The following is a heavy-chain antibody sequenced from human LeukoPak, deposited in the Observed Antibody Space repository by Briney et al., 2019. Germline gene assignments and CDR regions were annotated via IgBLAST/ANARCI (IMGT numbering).Heavy chain of an antibody. J-gene: IGHJ6*02. CDR3: AKSTDYWFYGMDV. D-gene: IGHD2-8*02. V-gene: IGHV3-23*01. Sequence: GGSLRLSCAASGFTFSNYAMSWVRQAPGKGLEWASAIGADVHSTNYADSVRGRFTISRDNSRNTLYLQMTSLRTDDTATYFCAKSTDYWFYGMDVWGQGTTVTVSS. CDR2: IGADVHST. CDR1: GFTFSNYA.